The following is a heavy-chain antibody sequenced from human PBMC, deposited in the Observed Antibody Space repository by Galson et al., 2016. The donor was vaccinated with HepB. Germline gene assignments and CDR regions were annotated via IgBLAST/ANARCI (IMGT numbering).Heavy chain of an antibody. Sequence: SVKVSCKASGYTFTSYAISWVRQAPAQALEYLGWIDTSNGNTNYPQKFQDRVTLTTDTPTSTTYMELRSLISDDTAVYYCARHYSSTWPAGLIFDSWGPGTRVTVSS. J-gene: IGHJ4*02. CDR3: ARHYSSTWPAGLIFDS. CDR2: IDTSNGNT. V-gene: IGHV1-18*01. CDR1: GYTFTSYA. D-gene: IGHD6-6*01.